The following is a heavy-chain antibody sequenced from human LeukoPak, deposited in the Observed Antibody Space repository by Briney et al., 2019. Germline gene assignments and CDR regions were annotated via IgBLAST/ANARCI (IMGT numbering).Heavy chain of an antibody. CDR3: AKDNSGTDGNY. J-gene: IGHJ4*02. CDR1: GFTFSSYA. Sequence: GGSLRLSCAATGFTFSSYAMSWVRQAPGKGLEWVSAISGSGGSTYYADSVKGRFTISRDNSKNTLYLQMNSLRAEDTAVYYCAKDNSGTDGNYWGQGTLVTVSS. D-gene: IGHD1-26*01. CDR2: ISGSGGST. V-gene: IGHV3-23*01.